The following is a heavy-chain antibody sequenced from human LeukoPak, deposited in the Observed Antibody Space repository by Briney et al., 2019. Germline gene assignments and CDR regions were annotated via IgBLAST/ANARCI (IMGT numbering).Heavy chain of an antibody. CDR3: ARQSAYYYDSSGYGY. J-gene: IGHJ4*02. CDR2: IYYSGST. V-gene: IGHV4-39*01. D-gene: IGHD3-22*01. Sequence: PWETLSLTCTVSGGSISSSSYYWGWIRQPPGKGLEWIGSIYYSGSTYYNPSLKSRVTISVDTSKNQFSLKLSSVTAADTAVYYCARQSAYYYDSSGYGYWGQGTLVTVSS. CDR1: GGSISSSSYY.